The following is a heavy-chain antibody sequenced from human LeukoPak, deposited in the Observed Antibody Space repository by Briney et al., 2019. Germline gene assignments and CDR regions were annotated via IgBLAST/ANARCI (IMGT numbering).Heavy chain of an antibody. D-gene: IGHD2-15*01. J-gene: IGHJ5*02. CDR1: GDSISSGDYY. V-gene: IGHV4-39*07. Sequence: SETLSLTCTVSGDSISSGDYYWSWIRQPPGKGLEWIGEINHSGSTNYNPSLKSRVTMSVDTSKNQFSLKLSSVTAADTAVYYCARDLLPAYCSGGSCYPYGNWFDPWGQGTLVTVSS. CDR2: INHSGST. CDR3: ARDLLPAYCSGGSCYPYGNWFDP.